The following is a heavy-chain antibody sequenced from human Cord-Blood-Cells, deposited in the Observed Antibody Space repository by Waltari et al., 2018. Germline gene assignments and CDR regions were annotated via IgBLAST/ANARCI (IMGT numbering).Heavy chain of an antibody. CDR2: IWYDGSNK. Sequence: QVQLVESGGGVVQPGRSLRLSCAASGFTFSSLGITWVRQASGKRLEWVAVIWYDGSNKYYADSVKGRFTISRDNSKNTLYLQMNSLRAEDTAVYYCARDLIYYDSSGYYPTFGYWGQGTLVTVSS. D-gene: IGHD3-22*01. J-gene: IGHJ4*02. CDR1: GFTFSSLG. V-gene: IGHV3-33*01. CDR3: ARDLIYYDSSGYYPTFGY.